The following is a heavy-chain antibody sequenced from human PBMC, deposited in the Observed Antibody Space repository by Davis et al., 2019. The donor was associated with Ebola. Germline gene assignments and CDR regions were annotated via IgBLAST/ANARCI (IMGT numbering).Heavy chain of an antibody. J-gene: IGHJ4*02. CDR1: GFTFSSYG. V-gene: IGHV3-30*18. Sequence: GESLKISCAASGFTFSSYGMHWVRQAPGKGLEWVAVISYDGSNKYYADSVKGRFTISRDNSKNTLYLQMNSLRAEDTAVYYCAKSSCGGSCYFDYWGQGTLVTVS. CDR3: AKSSCGGSCYFDY. CDR2: ISYDGSNK. D-gene: IGHD2-15*01.